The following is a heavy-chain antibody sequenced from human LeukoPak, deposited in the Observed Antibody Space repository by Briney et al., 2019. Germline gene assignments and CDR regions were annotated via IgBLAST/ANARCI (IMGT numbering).Heavy chain of an antibody. CDR1: GYTLTELS. J-gene: IGHJ4*02. CDR2: FDPEDGET. D-gene: IGHD6-19*01. CDR3: ATDSSGWYRFDY. Sequence: ASVKVSCKVSGYTLTELSMHWVRQAPGKGLEWMGGFDPEDGETIYAQKFQGRVTMTEDTSTDTAYVELSSLRSEDTAVYYCATDSSGWYRFDYWGQGTLVTVSS. V-gene: IGHV1-24*01.